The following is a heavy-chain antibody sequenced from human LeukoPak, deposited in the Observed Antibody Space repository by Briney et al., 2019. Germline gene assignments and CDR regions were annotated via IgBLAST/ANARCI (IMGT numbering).Heavy chain of an antibody. J-gene: IGHJ4*02. CDR3: ARGILRDGYIDY. D-gene: IGHD5-24*01. Sequence: SETLSLTCTVSGGSISSYYWSWIRQPPGKGLERIGYIYYSGSTNYNPSLKSRVTISVDTSKNQFSLKLSSVTAADTAVYYCARGILRDGYIDYWGQGTLVTVS. V-gene: IGHV4-59*08. CDR1: GGSISSYY. CDR2: IYYSGST.